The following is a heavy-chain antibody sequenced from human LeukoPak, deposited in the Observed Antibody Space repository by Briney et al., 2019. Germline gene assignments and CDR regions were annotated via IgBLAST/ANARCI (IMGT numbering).Heavy chain of an antibody. Sequence: GESLKISCSGSGYTFTSYWIGWVRQMPGKGLEWMGIIFPGDSDTRYNPSFEGQVTISADKSISTAYLRWSSLKASDTAMYYCARHEYSSSWYQGWFDPWGQGTLVTVSS. J-gene: IGHJ5*02. CDR2: IFPGDSDT. D-gene: IGHD6-13*01. CDR3: ARHEYSSSWYQGWFDP. V-gene: IGHV5-51*01. CDR1: GYTFTSYW.